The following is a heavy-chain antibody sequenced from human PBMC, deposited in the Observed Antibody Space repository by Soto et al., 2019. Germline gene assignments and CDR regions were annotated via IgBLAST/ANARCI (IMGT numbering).Heavy chain of an antibody. CDR2: IYTSGST. CDR3: AREGASGFGMDV. J-gene: IGHJ6*02. V-gene: IGHV4-4*07. Sequence: SETLSLTCNVSGGSIRSYYWSWVRQPAGKPLEWIGRIYTSGSTNYNPSLKSRVSMSVDTSKNQFPLEVTSVTAADTAVYYCAREGASGFGMDVWGLGTTVTV. CDR1: GGSIRSYY. D-gene: IGHD1-26*01.